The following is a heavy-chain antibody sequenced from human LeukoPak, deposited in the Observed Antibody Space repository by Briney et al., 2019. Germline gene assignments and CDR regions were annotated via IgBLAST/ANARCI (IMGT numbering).Heavy chain of an antibody. Sequence: ASVKISCKVSGYTFTDYYMHWVQQAPGKGLEWMGLVDPEDGETIYAEKFQGRVTITADTSTDTAYMELSSLRSEDTAVYYCARRVYYDSSGYYPLDYWGQGTLVTVSP. CDR3: ARRVYYDSSGYYPLDY. CDR2: VDPEDGET. J-gene: IGHJ4*02. V-gene: IGHV1-69-2*01. D-gene: IGHD3-22*01. CDR1: GYTFTDYY.